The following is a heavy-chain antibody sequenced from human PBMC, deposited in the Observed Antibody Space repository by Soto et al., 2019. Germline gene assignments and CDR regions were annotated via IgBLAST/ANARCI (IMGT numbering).Heavy chain of an antibody. J-gene: IGHJ6*02. Sequence: GGSLRLSCAASGFTFSNAWMSWVRQAPGKGREGVGRIKSKTDGGTTDYAAPVKGRFTISRDDSKNTLYLQMNSLKTEDTAVYYCTTDQGSGYYQYYSYYYGMDVWGQGTTVTVS. D-gene: IGHD3-3*01. CDR2: IKSKTDGGTT. CDR1: GFTFSNAW. CDR3: TTDQGSGYYQYYSYYYGMDV. V-gene: IGHV3-15*01.